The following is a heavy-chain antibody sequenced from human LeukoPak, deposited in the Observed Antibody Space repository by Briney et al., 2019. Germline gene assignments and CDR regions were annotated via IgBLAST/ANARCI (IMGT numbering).Heavy chain of an antibody. CDR1: GGSISSSSYY. V-gene: IGHV4-39*07. J-gene: IGHJ4*02. CDR2: IYYSGST. CDR3: ARDRIAVVGD. D-gene: IGHD6-19*01. Sequence: PSETLSLTCTVSGGSISSSSYYWGWIRQPPGKGLEWIGSIYYSGSTYYNPSLKSRVTISVDTSKNQFSLKLSSVTAADTAVYYCARDRIAVVGDWGQGTLVTVSS.